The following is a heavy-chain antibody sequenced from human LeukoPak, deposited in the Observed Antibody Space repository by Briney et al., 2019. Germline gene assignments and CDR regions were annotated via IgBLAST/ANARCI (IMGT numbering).Heavy chain of an antibody. J-gene: IGHJ3*02. CDR3: ARDVADYDILTGGDAFDI. CDR2: ISSSSSTI. V-gene: IGHV3-48*01. CDR1: GFTFSSYS. Sequence: GGSLRLSCAASGFTFSSYSMNWVRQAPGKGLEWVSYISSSSSTIYYADSVKGRFTISRDNAKNSLYLQMNSLRAEDTAVYYCARDVADYDILTGGDAFDIWGQGTMVTVSS. D-gene: IGHD3-9*01.